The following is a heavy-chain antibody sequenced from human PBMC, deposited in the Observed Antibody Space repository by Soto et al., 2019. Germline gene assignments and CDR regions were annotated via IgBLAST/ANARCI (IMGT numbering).Heavy chain of an antibody. CDR1: GFTFSSYS. V-gene: IGHV3-21*01. CDR3: ARIYYYDSSGYLSPVDY. D-gene: IGHD3-22*01. CDR2: ISSSSSYI. J-gene: IGHJ4*02. Sequence: GGSLSLSCAASGFTFSSYSMNWVRQAPGKGLEWVSSISSSSSYIYYADSVKGRFTISRDNAKNSLYLQMNSLGAEDTAVYYCARIYYYDSSGYLSPVDYWGQGTLVTVSS.